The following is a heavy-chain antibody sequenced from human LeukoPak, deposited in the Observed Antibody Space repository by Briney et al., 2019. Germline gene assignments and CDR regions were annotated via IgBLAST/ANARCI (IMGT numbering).Heavy chain of an antibody. CDR1: GFTFDDYA. CDR3: ARSNDWGTNFDH. J-gene: IGHJ4*02. Sequence: GRSLRLSCAASGFTFDDYAMHWVRQAPGKGLEWVSGITWNSRSILYADSVKGRFTISRDNAKNSLFLQMNSLRPEDTALYYCARSNDWGTNFDHWGQGTLVTVSS. V-gene: IGHV3-9*01. D-gene: IGHD3-9*01. CDR2: ITWNSRSI.